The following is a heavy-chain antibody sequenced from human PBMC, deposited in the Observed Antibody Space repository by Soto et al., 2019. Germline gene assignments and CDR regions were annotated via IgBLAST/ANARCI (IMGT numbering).Heavy chain of an antibody. J-gene: IGHJ4*02. Sequence: QVQLQESGPGPVKPSQTLSLTCTVSGGSISSGGYYWSWIRQHPGKGLEWIGYIYYIGSTFYNLSLTSRDTLSVETSKNQFSPKLSSVTAAYTAVYYCARDPSGSGSYFDYWGQGTLLTLSS. CDR2: IYYIGST. V-gene: IGHV4-31*03. D-gene: IGHD3-10*01. CDR3: ARDPSGSGSYFDY. CDR1: GGSISSGGYY.